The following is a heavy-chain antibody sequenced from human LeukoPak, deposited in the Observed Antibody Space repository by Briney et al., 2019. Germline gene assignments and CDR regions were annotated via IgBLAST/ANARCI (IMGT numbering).Heavy chain of an antibody. V-gene: IGHV1-69*13. CDR2: VSPIFGTA. CDR1: GGTFSSYA. CDR3: ATDLNTTAARRSSGY. Sequence: ASVKVSCKASGGTFSSYAISWVRQAPGQGLEWMGGVSPIFGTANYAQKSLSRGTITADESTSTAYMELISLVSAATTGYCCATDLNTTAARRSSGYWGQGTPVTVSS. D-gene: IGHD6-6*01. J-gene: IGHJ4*02.